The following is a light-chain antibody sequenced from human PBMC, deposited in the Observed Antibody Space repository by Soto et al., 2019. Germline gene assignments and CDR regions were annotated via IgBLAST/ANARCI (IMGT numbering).Light chain of an antibody. J-gene: IGKJ1*01. V-gene: IGKV3-15*01. CDR3: QQYKGWPPWT. CDR1: QNIGSS. Sequence: EIVMTQSPVTLSVSPGERATLSCRASQNIGSSLAWYQQRPGQAPRLLISGASTRATGISARFSGSGSGTEFTLTITSRQSEDFGVYYCQQYKGWPPWTFGQGTKVEIK. CDR2: GAS.